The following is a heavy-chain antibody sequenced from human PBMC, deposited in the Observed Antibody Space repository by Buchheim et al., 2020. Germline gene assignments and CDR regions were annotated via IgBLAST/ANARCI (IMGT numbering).Heavy chain of an antibody. V-gene: IGHV3-11*01. CDR2: ISSSGSSI. D-gene: IGHD3-16*01. CDR3: ARDGASFGFLNWLGP. J-gene: IGHJ5*02. CDR1: GFTFSDWH. Sequence: QVQLVESGGGLVKPGGSLRLSCAASGFTFSDWHMTWIRQVPGKGLEWLSFISSSGSSINYSDSVKGRFTISRDNARNSLFLQVNSVSAEDTAMYYCARDGASFGFLNWLGPWGQGTL.